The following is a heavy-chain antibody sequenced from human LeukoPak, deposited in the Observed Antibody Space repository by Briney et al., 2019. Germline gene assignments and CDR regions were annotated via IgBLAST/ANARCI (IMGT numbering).Heavy chain of an antibody. CDR1: GFTVSSNY. CDR2: IYSGGST. V-gene: IGHV3-66*01. D-gene: IGHD6-13*01. J-gene: IGHJ5*02. CDR3: ARESSSSWSQRGWFDP. Sequence: PGGSLRLSCAASGFTVSSNYMSWVRQAPGKGLEWVSVIYSGGSTYHADSVKGRFTISRDNSKNTLYLQMNSLRAEDTAVYYCARESSSSWSQRGWFDPWGQGTLVTVSS.